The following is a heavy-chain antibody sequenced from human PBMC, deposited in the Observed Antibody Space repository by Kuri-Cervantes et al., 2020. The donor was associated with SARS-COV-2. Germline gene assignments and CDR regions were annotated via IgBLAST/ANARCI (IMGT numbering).Heavy chain of an antibody. J-gene: IGHJ5*02. CDR2: ISYDGSNK. CDR3: ARNGESNYFDP. V-gene: IGHV3-30*04. CDR1: GFTFSSYA. Sequence: GGSLRLSCAASGFTFSSYAMHWVRQAPGKGLEWVAVISYDGSNKYYADSVKGRFTISRDNSKNTLYLQMNSLRAEDTAVYYCARNGESNYFDPWGQAIL. D-gene: IGHD5-24*01.